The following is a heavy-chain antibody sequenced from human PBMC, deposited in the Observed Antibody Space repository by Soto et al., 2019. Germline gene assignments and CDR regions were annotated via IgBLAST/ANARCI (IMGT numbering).Heavy chain of an antibody. CDR2: ITCDGSSK. D-gene: IGHD3-9*01. CDR3: AKAYDFLTGYYCDYFDF. Sequence: PGGSLRLSCAASGFTFSSYGMHWVRQAPGKGLEWVSVITCDGSSKYYADSVKGRFTISRDNSKNTLYLQMNSLRAEDTAVYYCAKAYDFLTGYYCDYFDFWGQGTMVTVSS. J-gene: IGHJ4*02. CDR1: GFTFSSYG. V-gene: IGHV3-30*18.